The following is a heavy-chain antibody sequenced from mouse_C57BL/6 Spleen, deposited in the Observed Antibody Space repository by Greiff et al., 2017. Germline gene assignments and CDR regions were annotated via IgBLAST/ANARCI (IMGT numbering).Heavy chain of an antibody. CDR2: ISSGSSTI. J-gene: IGHJ2*01. V-gene: IGHV5-17*01. D-gene: IGHD2-5*01. Sequence: EVKLVESGGGLVKPGGSLKLSCAASGFTFSDYGMHWVRQAPEKGLEWVAYISSGSSTIYYADTGKGRITFSRDNAKTTLFLQMTSLRSEDTAMDYCATAYYSNYVDYWGQGTTLTVSS. CDR3: ATAYYSNYVDY. CDR1: GFTFSDYG.